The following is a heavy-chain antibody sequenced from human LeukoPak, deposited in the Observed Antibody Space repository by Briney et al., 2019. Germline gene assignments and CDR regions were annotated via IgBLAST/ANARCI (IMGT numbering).Heavy chain of an antibody. CDR1: GFSFSRHG. CDR3: ARDFNWASDY. J-gene: IGHJ4*02. D-gene: IGHD3-16*01. V-gene: IGHV3-30*02. Sequence: GGSLRLSCAASGFSFSRHGMHLVRQAPGKGLEWVAYIRHDESDKYYADSVKGRFTISRDNSKNTLSLQMNSLRTEDTAVYFCARDFNWASDYWGQGTLVTVSS. CDR2: IRHDESDK.